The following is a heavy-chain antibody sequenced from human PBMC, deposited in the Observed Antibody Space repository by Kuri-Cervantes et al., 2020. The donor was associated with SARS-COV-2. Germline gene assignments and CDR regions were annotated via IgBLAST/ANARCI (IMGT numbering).Heavy chain of an antibody. CDR2: MSYDGSNK. CDR1: GFTSSSYA. CDR3: ARVEVTILSADY. V-gene: IGHV3-30-3*01. D-gene: IGHD3-3*01. Sequence: SCASSGFTSSSYAMHWVRQAPGKVLEWVAVMSYDGSNKYYADSVKGRFTISRDNSKNTLYLQINSLRAEDTAVYYCARVEVTILSADYWGQVTLVTVSS. J-gene: IGHJ4*02.